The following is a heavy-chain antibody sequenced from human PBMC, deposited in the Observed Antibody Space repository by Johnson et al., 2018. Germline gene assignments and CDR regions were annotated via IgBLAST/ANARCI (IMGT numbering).Heavy chain of an antibody. CDR2: IYPGDSDT. V-gene: IGHV5-51*06. J-gene: IGHJ3*02. D-gene: IGHD3-16*02. Sequence: VQLVQSGAEVKKPGESLKISCQGSGYSFTNNWIGWVRQMPGKGLESMGIIYPGDSDTRYSPSFHGQVTISADRSISTAYLQWRTQKASDTANYFWARHEGVIPGWAFDIWGQGTMVTVSS. CDR3: ARHEGVIPGWAFDI. CDR1: GYSFTNNW.